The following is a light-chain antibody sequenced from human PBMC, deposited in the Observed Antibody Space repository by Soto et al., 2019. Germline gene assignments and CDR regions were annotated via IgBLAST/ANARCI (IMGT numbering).Light chain of an antibody. CDR3: QQSYSTPET. J-gene: IGKJ2*01. CDR2: AAS. CDR1: QSISSY. V-gene: IGKV1-39*01. Sequence: DIQMTQSPSSLSASVGDRVTITCRASQSISSYLNWYQQKXXKAPKLLIYAASSLQSGVPSRFSGSGSGTDFTLTISSLQPEDFATYYCQQSYSTPETFGQGTKLEIK.